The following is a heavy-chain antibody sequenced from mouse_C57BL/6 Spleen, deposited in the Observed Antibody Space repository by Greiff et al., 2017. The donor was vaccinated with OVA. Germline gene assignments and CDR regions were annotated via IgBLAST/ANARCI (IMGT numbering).Heavy chain of an antibody. CDR2: IDPSDSEP. V-gene: IGHV1-52*01. CDR1: GYTFTSYW. J-gene: IGHJ4*01. CDR3: ARSSRGYAMDY. Sequence: QVHVKQPGAELVRPGSSVKLSCKASGYTFTSYWMHWVKQRPIQGLEWIGNIDPSDSEPHYNQKFKDKATLTVDKSSSTAYMQLSSLTSEDSAVYDCARSSRGYAMDYWGQGTSVTVSS.